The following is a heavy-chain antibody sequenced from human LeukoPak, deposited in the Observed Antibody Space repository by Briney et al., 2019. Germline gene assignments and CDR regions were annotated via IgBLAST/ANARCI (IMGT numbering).Heavy chain of an antibody. Sequence: ASVKVSCKASGYTFTGYYMHWVRQAPGQGLEWMGWINPNSGGTNYAQKFQGWVTMTRDTSISTAYMELSRLRSDDTAVYYCATSIAAAGTSYYYYGMDVWGQGTTVTVSS. D-gene: IGHD6-13*01. J-gene: IGHJ6*02. V-gene: IGHV1-2*04. CDR1: GYTFTGYY. CDR3: ATSIAAAGTSYYYYGMDV. CDR2: INPNSGGT.